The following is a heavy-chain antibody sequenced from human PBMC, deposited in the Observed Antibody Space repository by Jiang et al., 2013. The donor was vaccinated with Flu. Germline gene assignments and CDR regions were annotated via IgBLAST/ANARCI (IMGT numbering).Heavy chain of an antibody. Sequence: QPGRSLRLSCAASGFHLLMIYAMHWVRQAPGKGLEWVSGIWWNSATVGYADSVKGRFTISRDNARSSLSLQMNSLRAEDTALYYCAKDIRHGTYDLGHWDYYGMDVWGQGTTVTVSS. CDR1: GFHLLMIYA. D-gene: IGHD3-3*01. J-gene: IGHJ6*02. CDR3: AKDIRHGTYDLGHWDYYGMDV. CDR2: IWWNSATV. V-gene: IGHV3-9*01.